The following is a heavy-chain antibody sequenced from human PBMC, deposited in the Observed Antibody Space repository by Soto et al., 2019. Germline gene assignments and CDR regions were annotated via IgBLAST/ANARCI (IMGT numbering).Heavy chain of an antibody. CDR3: VKGGTSVSSAGFDY. D-gene: IGHD3-22*01. Sequence: GGSLRLSCSASGFTFSTYSIHWVRQAPGKGLEFVSVIRNNGVSTYYADSVKGRFTISRDNSNNTLSLQMRSLRPEDTAVYYCVKGGTSVSSAGFDYWGLGTLVTVSS. CDR2: IRNNGVST. V-gene: IGHV3-64D*06. J-gene: IGHJ4*02. CDR1: GFTFSTYS.